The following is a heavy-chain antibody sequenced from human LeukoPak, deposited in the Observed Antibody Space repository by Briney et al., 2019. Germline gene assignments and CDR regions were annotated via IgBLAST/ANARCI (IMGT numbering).Heavy chain of an antibody. CDR3: ATRGSTFLYDSSGYYLPFAS. Sequence: PSETLSLTCTVSGGSIRSSSYYWGWIRQPPGKGLEWIGSIDYTGRTSYNPALKSRITISVDTSKNKFSLRLSSVTAADTALYYCATRGSTFLYDSSGYYLPFASWGQGTLVTVSS. CDR2: IDYTGRT. V-gene: IGHV4-39*01. CDR1: GGSIRSSSYY. D-gene: IGHD3-22*01. J-gene: IGHJ4*02.